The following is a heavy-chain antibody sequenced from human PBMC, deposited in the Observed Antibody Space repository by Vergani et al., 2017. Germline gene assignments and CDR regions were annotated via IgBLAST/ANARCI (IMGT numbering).Heavy chain of an antibody. D-gene: IGHD6-19*01. CDR1: GFTFSSYA. V-gene: IGHV3-30-3*01. J-gene: IGHJ4*02. CDR3: AKLIAVGWIDY. CDR2: ISYDGSNK. Sequence: QVQLVESGGGVVQPGRSLRLSCAASGFTFSSYAMHWVRQAPGKGLEWVAVISYDGSNKYYADSVKGRFTISRDNSKNTLYLQMNSLRAEDTAVYYCAKLIAVGWIDYWGQGTLVTVSS.